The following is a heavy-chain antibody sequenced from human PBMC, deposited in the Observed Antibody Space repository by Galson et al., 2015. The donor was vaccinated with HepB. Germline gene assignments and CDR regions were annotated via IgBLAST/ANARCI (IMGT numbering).Heavy chain of an antibody. D-gene: IGHD3-10*01. Sequence: SLRLSCAASGFTFSSYAMSWVRQAPGKGLEWVSAISGSGGSTYYADSVKGRFTISRDNSKNTLYLQMNSLRAEDTAVYYCAKSPFYGSGSYSITGYYFDYWGQGTLVTVSS. CDR2: ISGSGGST. CDR1: GFTFSSYA. CDR3: AKSPFYGSGSYSITGYYFDY. V-gene: IGHV3-23*01. J-gene: IGHJ4*02.